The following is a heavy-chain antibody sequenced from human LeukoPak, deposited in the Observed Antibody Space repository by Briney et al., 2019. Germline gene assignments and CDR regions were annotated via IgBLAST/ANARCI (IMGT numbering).Heavy chain of an antibody. J-gene: IGHJ5*02. Sequence: PGGSLRLSCAASGFTFSNYDMNWVRQAPGKGLEWVSYISSSSSTIYYADSVKGRFTISRDNAKKSLYLQMNSLRAEDTAVYYCASSWFAVAGTETNWFDPWGQGTLVTVSS. V-gene: IGHV3-48*01. CDR3: ASSWFAVAGTETNWFDP. CDR1: GFTFSNYD. D-gene: IGHD6-19*01. CDR2: ISSSSSTI.